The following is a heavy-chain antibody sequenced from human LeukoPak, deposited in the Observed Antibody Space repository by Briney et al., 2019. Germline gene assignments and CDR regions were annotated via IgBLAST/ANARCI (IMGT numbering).Heavy chain of an antibody. Sequence: ASVKDSCKAAGYTFTRYHMHWVRQAPGQGREWMGWINPNSGGTNYAQKFQGRVTMTRDTSISTAYMELSRLRSDDTAVYYCARDTGISAPHGPDYWGQGALVTVSS. D-gene: IGHD6-13*01. CDR2: INPNSGGT. CDR1: GYTFTRYH. J-gene: IGHJ4*02. V-gene: IGHV1-2*02. CDR3: ARDTGISAPHGPDY.